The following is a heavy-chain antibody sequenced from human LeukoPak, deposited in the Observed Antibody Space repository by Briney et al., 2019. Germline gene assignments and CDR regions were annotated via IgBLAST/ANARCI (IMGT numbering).Heavy chain of an antibody. CDR3: ARDAYYYGSGIYKNFYGMDV. CDR2: ISRSGSTI. V-gene: IGHV3-11*01. Sequence: PGGSLRLSCAASGFTFSDYYMSWIRQAPGKGLEWVSYISRSGSTIYYADSVKGRFTISRDNAKNSLYLQVNSLRAEDTAVYYCARDAYYYGSGIYKNFYGMDVWGQGTTVTVSS. CDR1: GFTFSDYY. J-gene: IGHJ6*02. D-gene: IGHD3-10*01.